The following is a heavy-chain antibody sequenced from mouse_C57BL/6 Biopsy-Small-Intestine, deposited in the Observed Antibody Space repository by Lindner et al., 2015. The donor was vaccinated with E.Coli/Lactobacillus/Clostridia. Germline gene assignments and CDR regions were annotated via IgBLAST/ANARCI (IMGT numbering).Heavy chain of an antibody. CDR2: INPYNGDT. CDR3: ARETARATSWFAY. CDR1: GYLFTGYF. Sequence: VQLQESGPELVKPGASVKISCKASGYLFTGYFMNWVKQSHGESLEWIGRINPYNGDTVYNQKFKDKATLTVDKSSSIAHMEFRSLTSEDSAVYFCARETARATSWFAYWGQGTLVTVSA. V-gene: IGHV1-20*01. J-gene: IGHJ3*01. D-gene: IGHD3-2*01.